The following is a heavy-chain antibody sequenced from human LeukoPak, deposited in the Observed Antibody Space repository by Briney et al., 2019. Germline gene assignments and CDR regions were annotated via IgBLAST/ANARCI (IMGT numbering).Heavy chain of an antibody. J-gene: IGHJ6*02. V-gene: IGHV1-46*01. CDR3: ARDFDYDFWSGYSVGMSPLNYGMDV. CDR2: INPSGGST. CDR1: GYTFTSYY. D-gene: IGHD3-3*01. Sequence: ASVKVSCKASGYTFTSYYMHWVRQAPGQGLEWKGIINPSGGSTSYAQKFQGRVTMTRDTSTSTVYMELSSLRSEDTAVYYCARDFDYDFWSGYSVGMSPLNYGMDVWGQGTTVTVSS.